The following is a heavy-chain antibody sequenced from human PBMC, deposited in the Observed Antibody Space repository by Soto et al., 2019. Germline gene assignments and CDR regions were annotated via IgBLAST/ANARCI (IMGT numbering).Heavy chain of an antibody. Sequence: HPWGSLRLSCAASGFTFSSYWMSWFPQASGKGLEWVANIKQDGSEKYYVDSVKGRFTISRDNAKNSLYLQMNSLSAQDTAAYYCARMTRRRGYFDYWGQGTLVTVS. J-gene: IGHJ4*02. CDR1: GFTFSSYW. V-gene: IGHV3-7*01. CDR2: IKQDGSEK. CDR3: ARMTRRRGYFDY.